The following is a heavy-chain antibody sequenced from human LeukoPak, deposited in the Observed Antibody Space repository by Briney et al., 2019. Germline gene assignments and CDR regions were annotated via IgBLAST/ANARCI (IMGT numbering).Heavy chain of an antibody. V-gene: IGHV4-59*01. J-gene: IGHJ4*02. CDR3: ARIFND. Sequence: SETLSPTCTVSGGSISSYYWSWFRQPPGKGLEFIGYISDSGITNYNPSLQSRLIMSLDTSKNQLSLKLTSVTAADAAVYYCARIFNDWGQGTLVTVSS. CDR1: GGSISSYY. CDR2: ISDSGIT.